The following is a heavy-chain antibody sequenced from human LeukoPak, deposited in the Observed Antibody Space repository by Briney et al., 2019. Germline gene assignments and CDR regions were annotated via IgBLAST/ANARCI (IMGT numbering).Heavy chain of an antibody. J-gene: IGHJ3*02. V-gene: IGHV4-30-2*01. CDR2: IYHSGST. CDR1: GGSISSGGYS. Sequence: SETLSLTCAVSGGSISSGGYSWSWIRQPPGKGLEWIGYIYHSGSTYYNPSLKSRVTISVDRSKNQFSLKLSSVTAADTAVYYCARAYLAFDIWGQGTMVTVSS. CDR3: ARAYLAFDI.